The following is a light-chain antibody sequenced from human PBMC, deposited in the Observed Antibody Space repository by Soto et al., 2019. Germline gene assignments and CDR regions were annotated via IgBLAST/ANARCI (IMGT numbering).Light chain of an antibody. Sequence: SYELTQPPSVSVAPGQTARITCGGNNIGSKSVHWYQQKPGQAPVLVVYDDRDRPSGIPERFSGSNSGNTATLTISRVEAGDEADYYCQVWDSSSDHRGVFGGGTKLTVL. CDR2: DDR. J-gene: IGLJ3*02. V-gene: IGLV3-21*02. CDR1: NIGSKS. CDR3: QVWDSSSDHRGV.